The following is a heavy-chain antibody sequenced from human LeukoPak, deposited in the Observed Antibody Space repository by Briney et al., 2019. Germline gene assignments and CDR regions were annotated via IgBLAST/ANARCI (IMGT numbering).Heavy chain of an antibody. CDR2: TYYRSKWYN. Sequence: SQTLSLTCVISGDSVSSNSAAWNWIRQSPSRGLEWLGRTYYRSKWYNGYAVSVKSRITINPDTSKNQFSLQLNSVTPEDTAVYYCARETYGDYYYYYGMDVWGKGTTVTVSS. D-gene: IGHD4-17*01. CDR1: GDSVSSNSAA. J-gene: IGHJ6*04. CDR3: ARETYGDYYYYYGMDV. V-gene: IGHV6-1*01.